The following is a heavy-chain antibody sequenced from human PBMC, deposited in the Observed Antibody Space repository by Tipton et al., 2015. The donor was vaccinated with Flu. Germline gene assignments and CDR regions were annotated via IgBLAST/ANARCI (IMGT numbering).Heavy chain of an antibody. V-gene: IGHV1-46*01. CDR2: INPSGGST. CDR1: GYTFTSYY. Sequence: QSEAEVKKPGASVKVSCKASGYTFTSYYMHWVRQAPGQGLEWMGIINPSGGSTSYAQKFQGRVTMTRDTSTSTVYMELSSLRSEDTAVYYCARIPPGGVYCSSTSCHDYWGQGTLVTVSS. J-gene: IGHJ4*02. CDR3: ARIPPGGVYCSSTSCHDY. D-gene: IGHD2-2*01.